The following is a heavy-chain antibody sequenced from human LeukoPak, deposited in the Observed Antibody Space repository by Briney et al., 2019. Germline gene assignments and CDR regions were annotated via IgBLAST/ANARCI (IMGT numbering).Heavy chain of an antibody. J-gene: IGHJ4*02. CDR1: GGSISSYY. D-gene: IGHD5-18*01. V-gene: IGHV4-59*01. CDR2: IYYSGST. Sequence: SETLSLTCTVSGGSISSYYWSWIRQPPGKGLEWIGYIYYSGSTNYNPSLKSRVTISVDTSKNQFSLKLSSVTAADTAVYYCARDLRSYGFDYWGQGTLVAVSS. CDR3: ARDLRSYGFDY.